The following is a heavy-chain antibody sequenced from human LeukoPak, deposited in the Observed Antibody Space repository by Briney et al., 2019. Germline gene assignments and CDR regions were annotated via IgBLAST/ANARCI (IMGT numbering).Heavy chain of an antibody. CDR2: MNPNSGNT. V-gene: IGHV1-8*01. D-gene: IGHD3-22*01. CDR3: ARGPTTLTMIYSR. J-gene: IGHJ4*02. Sequence: ASLKVSCKASGYTFTSYDINWVRQATGQGLEWMGWMNPNSGNTGYAQKFQGRVTMTRNTSLSTAYMELSSLRSEDRAVYYCARGPTTLTMIYSRWGQGTLVTVSS. CDR1: GYTFTSYD.